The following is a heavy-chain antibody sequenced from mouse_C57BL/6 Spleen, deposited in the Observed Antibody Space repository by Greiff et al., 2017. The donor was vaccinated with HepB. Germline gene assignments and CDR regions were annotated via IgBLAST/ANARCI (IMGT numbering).Heavy chain of an antibody. D-gene: IGHD2-4*01. J-gene: IGHJ2*01. V-gene: IGHV1-55*01. CDR3: ARFDYDVGFDY. CDR1: GYTFTSYW. Sequence: VQLQQPGAELVKPGASVKMSCKASGYTFTSYWITWVKQRPGQGLEWIGDIYPGSGSTNYNEKFKSKATLTVDTSSSTAYMKLSSRTSEDSAVYDCARFDYDVGFDYWGQGTTLTVSS. CDR2: IYPGSGST.